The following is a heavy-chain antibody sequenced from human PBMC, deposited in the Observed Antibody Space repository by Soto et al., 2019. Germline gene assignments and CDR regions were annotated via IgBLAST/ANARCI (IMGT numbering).Heavy chain of an antibody. CDR3: ARGGYSGYDYYFAMDV. Sequence: ASVKVSCKASGYSFTTYGISWVRQAPGQGLEWMGWISGYNGDTNNAQKFQDRVTMTIDRSTTTAYLELRSLTSEDTAVYYCARGGYSGYDYYFAMDVWGQGTTVTVSS. J-gene: IGHJ6*02. CDR1: GYSFTTYG. D-gene: IGHD5-12*01. V-gene: IGHV1-18*01. CDR2: ISGYNGDT.